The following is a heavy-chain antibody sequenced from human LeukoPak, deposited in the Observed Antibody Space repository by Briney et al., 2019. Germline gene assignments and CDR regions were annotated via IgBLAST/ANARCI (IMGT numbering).Heavy chain of an antibody. V-gene: IGHV3-23*01. D-gene: IGHD5-24*01. CDR3: AKSGYNRFDY. CDR2: VSGSGRGENT. J-gene: IGHJ4*02. Sequence: PGGSLRLSCAASGFTFCSSAMSWARQAPGKGLEGVSNVSGSGRGENTYYADSVKGRFTISRDNSKNTLILQMNSLRAEDTAVYYCAKSGYNRFDYWGQGILVTVSS. CDR1: GFTFCSSA.